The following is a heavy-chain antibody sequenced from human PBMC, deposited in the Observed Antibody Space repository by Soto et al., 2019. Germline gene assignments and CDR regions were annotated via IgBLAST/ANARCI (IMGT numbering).Heavy chain of an antibody. J-gene: IGHJ6*02. V-gene: IGHV3-33*01. CDR1: GFTFSSYG. D-gene: IGHD6-19*01. Sequence: QVQLVESGGGVVQPGRSLRLSCAASGFTFSSYGMHWVRQAPGKGLEWVAVIWYDGSNKYYADSVKGRFTISRDNSKNTLNLQMNSLRAEDTAVYYCARELAVAGSYYYGMDVWGQGTTVTVSS. CDR2: IWYDGSNK. CDR3: ARELAVAGSYYYGMDV.